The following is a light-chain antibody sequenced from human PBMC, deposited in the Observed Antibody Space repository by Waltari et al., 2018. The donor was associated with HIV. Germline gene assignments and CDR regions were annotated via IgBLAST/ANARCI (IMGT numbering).Light chain of an antibody. CDR3: QQATNWPPLT. CDR1: QTVTTY. J-gene: IGKJ4*01. CDR2: GAI. Sequence: EIVLTQSPATVSSPPGDSVTLSCTASQTVTTYLAWYQQKAGQAPRLLSYGAIHRATGVPARFSGSGSGTDFTLTISSLEPDDSAVYFCQQATNWPPLTFGGGTKVEIK. V-gene: IGKV3-11*01.